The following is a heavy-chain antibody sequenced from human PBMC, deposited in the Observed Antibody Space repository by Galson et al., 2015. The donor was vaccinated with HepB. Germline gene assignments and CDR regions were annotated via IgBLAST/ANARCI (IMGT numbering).Heavy chain of an antibody. CDR3: ATDDYGGF. V-gene: IGHV3-15*01. J-gene: IGHJ3*01. D-gene: IGHD4-23*01. Sequence: SLRLSCAVSGFTFTNAWMHWVRQAPGKGLEWVGRIKRKTDGGTTDYGAPVKGRFSISGDESKNTVCLQMHSLKIEDTAVYYCATDDYGGFWGQGTMVTVSS. CDR1: GFTFTNAW. CDR2: IKRKTDGGTT.